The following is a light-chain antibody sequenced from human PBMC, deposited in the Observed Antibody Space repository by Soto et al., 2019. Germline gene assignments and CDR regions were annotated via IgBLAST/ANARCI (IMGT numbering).Light chain of an antibody. CDR1: SSDVGGYKY. J-gene: IGLJ2*01. Sequence: QSALTQPASVSGSPGQSITISCTGTSSDVGGYKYVSWYQQHPGKAPKLMIYEVSNRPSGVSNRFSGSKSGNTASLTISGLQAEDEADYYCSSSTSSNALVVFGGGTKLTVL. CDR3: SSSTSSNALVV. CDR2: EVS. V-gene: IGLV2-14*01.